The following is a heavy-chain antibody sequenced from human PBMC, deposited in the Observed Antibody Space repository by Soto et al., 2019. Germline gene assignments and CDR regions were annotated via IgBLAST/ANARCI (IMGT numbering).Heavy chain of an antibody. D-gene: IGHD3-3*02. V-gene: IGHV4-39*01. J-gene: IGHJ5*02. CDR1: GGSISSSSYY. CDR2: IFYSGST. Sequence: SETLSLTCTVSGGSISSSSYYWGWIRQPPGKGLEWIGCIFYSGSTYYNPSLKSRVTISVDTSKSQFSLKLSSVTAADTAVYYCASPKIAFYNWFDPWGQGTLVTVS. CDR3: ASPKIAFYNWFDP.